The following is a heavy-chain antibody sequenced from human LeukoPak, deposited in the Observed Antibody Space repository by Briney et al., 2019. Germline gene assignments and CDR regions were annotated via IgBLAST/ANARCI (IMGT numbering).Heavy chain of an antibody. Sequence: GGSLRLSCAASGFTFSSYWMSWVRQAPGKGLEWVANIKQDGSEKYYVDSVKGRFTISRDNAKNSLYLQMNSLRAEDTAVYYCAREGIEYDILTGFDYWGQGTLVTVSS. D-gene: IGHD3-9*01. CDR3: AREGIEYDILTGFDY. CDR2: IKQDGSEK. J-gene: IGHJ4*02. V-gene: IGHV3-7*01. CDR1: GFTFSSYW.